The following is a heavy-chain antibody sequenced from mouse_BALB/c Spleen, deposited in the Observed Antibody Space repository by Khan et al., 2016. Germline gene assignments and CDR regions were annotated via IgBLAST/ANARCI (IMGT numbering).Heavy chain of an antibody. CDR2: INPSTGYT. J-gene: IGHJ3*01. CDR3: ARMGYYAY. Sequence: QVQLKQSGAELAKPGASVKMSCKASGYTFTSYWMHWVKQRPGQGLEWIGYINPSTGYTEYNQKFKDKATLTADKSSSTAYMQLSSLTSEESAVYCCARMGYYAYWGQGTLVTVSA. V-gene: IGHV1-7*01. D-gene: IGHD3-1*01. CDR1: GYTFTSYW.